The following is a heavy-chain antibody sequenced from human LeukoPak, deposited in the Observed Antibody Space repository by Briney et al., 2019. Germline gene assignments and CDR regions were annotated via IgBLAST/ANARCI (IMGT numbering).Heavy chain of an antibody. CDR2: LSPSGASI. V-gene: IGHV3-23*01. J-gene: IGHJ4*02. CDR1: GFTFSSYA. CDR3: AAGPYGGNTPFDY. D-gene: IGHD4-23*01. Sequence: GGSLRLSCAASGFTFSSYAMSWVRQAPGRGLEWVSSLSPSGASIYYAGSVKGRFTISRDNSKNTLYLQMNNLRAEDTALYYCAAGPYGGNTPFDYWGPGTLVTISS.